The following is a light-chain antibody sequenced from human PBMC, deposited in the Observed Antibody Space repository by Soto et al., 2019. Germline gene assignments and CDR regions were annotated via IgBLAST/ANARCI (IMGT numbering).Light chain of an antibody. CDR1: SSNIGAGFD. V-gene: IGLV1-40*01. CDR3: SSYGGSNNYV. CDR2: GNS. J-gene: IGLJ1*01. Sequence: QSVLTQPPSVSGAPGQRVTISCTGSSSNIGAGFDVHWYHQIAGTAPKLLIYGNSNRPSGVPDRFSGSKSGNTASLTVSGLQAEDEADYYCSSYGGSNNYVFGTGTKVTVL.